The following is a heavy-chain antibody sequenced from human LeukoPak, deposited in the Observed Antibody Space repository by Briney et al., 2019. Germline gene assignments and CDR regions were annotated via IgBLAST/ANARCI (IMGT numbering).Heavy chain of an antibody. CDR3: ARDPYGDYERSYYSSGMDV. D-gene: IGHD4-17*01. J-gene: IGHJ6*04. CDR2: IYSGGST. V-gene: IGHV3-66*01. CDR1: GFTVSSNY. Sequence: GGSLRLSCAASGFTVSSNYMSWVRQAPGKGLEWVSVIYSGGSTYYADSVKGRFTISRDNSKNTLYLQMNSLRAEDTAVYYCARDPYGDYERSYYSSGMDVWGKGTTVTVSS.